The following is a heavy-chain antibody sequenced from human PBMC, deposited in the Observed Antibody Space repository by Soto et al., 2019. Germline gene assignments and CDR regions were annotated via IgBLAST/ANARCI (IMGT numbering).Heavy chain of an antibody. CDR1: GGSISSGAYS. Sequence: SQTLSLTCAVSGGSISSGAYSWSWIRQAPGKGLEWIGYIHHSGSTYYNPSLKSRVTISVDTSKNQFSLKLSSVTAADTAVYYCARRYGRAFDIWGQGTMVTVSS. D-gene: IGHD4-17*01. J-gene: IGHJ3*02. V-gene: IGHV4-30-2*01. CDR2: IHHSGST. CDR3: ARRYGRAFDI.